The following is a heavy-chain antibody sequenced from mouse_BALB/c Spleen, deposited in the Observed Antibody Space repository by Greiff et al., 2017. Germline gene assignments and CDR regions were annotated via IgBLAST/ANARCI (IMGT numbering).Heavy chain of an antibody. D-gene: IGHD2-1*01. CDR2: INPSNGRT. CDR1: GYTFTSYW. Sequence: VQLQQPGAELVKPGASVKLSCKASGYTFTSYWMHWVKQRPGQGLEWIGEINPSNGRTNYNEKFKSKATLTVDKSSSTAYMQLSSLTSEDSAVYYCARYGKGPYAMDYWGQGTSVTVSS. V-gene: IGHV1S81*02. CDR3: ARYGKGPYAMDY. J-gene: IGHJ4*01.